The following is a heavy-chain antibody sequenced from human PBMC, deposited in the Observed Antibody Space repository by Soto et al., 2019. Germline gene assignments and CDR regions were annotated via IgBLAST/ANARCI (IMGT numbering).Heavy chain of an antibody. D-gene: IGHD3-9*01. CDR3: ARERTYFGDY. V-gene: IGHV1-46*01. Sequence: ASVKVSCKASGYTFISYYMHWVRQAPGQGLEWMGIINPIGGFTRYAQKFQGRVSMTRDTSTSTAYMELSSLRSEDTAVYYCARERTYFGDYWGQGTLVTVSS. CDR1: GYTFISYY. CDR2: INPIGGFT. J-gene: IGHJ4*02.